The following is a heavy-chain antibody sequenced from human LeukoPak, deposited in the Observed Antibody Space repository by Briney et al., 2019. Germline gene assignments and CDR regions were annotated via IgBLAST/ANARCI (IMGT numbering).Heavy chain of an antibody. CDR1: GFTFSSYW. J-gene: IGHJ4*02. CDR3: ARMPRLSQAY. Sequence: GVSVRLSCTASGFTFSSYWMSWVRQAPGKGLEWVAHIKEDGSEKYYVDSVKGRFTISRDNGENSLYLQMNSLRAEDTAVYYCARMPRLSQAYWGQGTLVTVSS. V-gene: IGHV3-7*04. CDR2: IKEDGSEK. D-gene: IGHD2-2*01.